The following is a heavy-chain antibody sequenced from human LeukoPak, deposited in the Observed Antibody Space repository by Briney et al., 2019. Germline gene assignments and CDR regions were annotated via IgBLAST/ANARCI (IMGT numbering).Heavy chain of an antibody. CDR2: IYYSGST. V-gene: IGHV4-30-4*01. D-gene: IGHD3-16*02. J-gene: IGHJ4*02. Sequence: SQTLSLTCTVSGGSISSGDYYWSWIRQPPGKGLEWIGYIYYSGSTYYNPSLKSRVTISVDTSKNQFSLKLSSVTAADTAVYYCAGIAYDYAWGSYPLSALDADYWGQGTLVTVSS. CDR1: GGSISSGDYY. CDR3: AGIAYDYAWGSYPLSALDADY.